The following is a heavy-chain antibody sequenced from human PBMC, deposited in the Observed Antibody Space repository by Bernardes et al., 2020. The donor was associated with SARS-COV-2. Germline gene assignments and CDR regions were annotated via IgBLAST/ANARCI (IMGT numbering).Heavy chain of an antibody. Sequence: ASVKVSCKASGYTFTSYGISWVRQAPGQGLEWMGWISAYNGNTNYAQKLQGRVTMTTDTSTSTAYMELRSLRSDDTAVYYCARVYCSSTSCFGVMHYWGQGTLVTVSS. V-gene: IGHV1-18*01. CDR3: ARVYCSSTSCFGVMHY. J-gene: IGHJ4*02. CDR1: GYTFTSYG. D-gene: IGHD2-2*01. CDR2: ISAYNGNT.